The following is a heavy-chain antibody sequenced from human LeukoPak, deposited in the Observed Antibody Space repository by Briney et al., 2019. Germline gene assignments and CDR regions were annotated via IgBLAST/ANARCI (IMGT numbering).Heavy chain of an antibody. CDR3: ARERYSSSWPSFDY. CDR1: GGSISSYY. V-gene: IGHV4-4*07. CDR2: IYTSGST. D-gene: IGHD6-13*01. Sequence: SETLSLTCTVSGGSISSYYWSWIRQPAGKGLEWIGRIYTSGSTNYNPSLKSRVTMSVDTSKNQFSLKLSSVTAADTAVYYCARERYSSSWPSFDYWGQGTLVTVSS. J-gene: IGHJ4*02.